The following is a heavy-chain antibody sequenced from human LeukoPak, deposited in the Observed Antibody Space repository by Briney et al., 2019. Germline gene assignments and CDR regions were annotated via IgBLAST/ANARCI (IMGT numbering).Heavy chain of an antibody. CDR3: AKDAHSGYDNGAFDY. V-gene: IGHV3-33*06. Sequence: GGSLRLSCAASGFTFSSYGMHWVRQAPGKGLEWVAVIWYDGSNKYYADSVKGRFTISRDNSKNTLYLQMNSLRAEDTAVYYCAKDAHSGYDNGAFDYWGQGTLVTVSS. CDR1: GFTFSSYG. D-gene: IGHD5-12*01. CDR2: IWYDGSNK. J-gene: IGHJ4*02.